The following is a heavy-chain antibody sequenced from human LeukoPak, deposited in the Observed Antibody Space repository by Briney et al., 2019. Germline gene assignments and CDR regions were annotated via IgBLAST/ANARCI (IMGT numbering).Heavy chain of an antibody. Sequence: GGSLRLSCSASGFSFSSYAMHWVRQAPGEGLEYVSAISANGGSTYYANSVRGRFTISRDNSKNTLYLQMGSLRAEDMAVYYCARVRWAETWGDLDYWGQGILVTVSS. CDR1: GFSFSSYA. V-gene: IGHV3-64*01. D-gene: IGHD3-16*01. J-gene: IGHJ4*02. CDR3: ARVRWAETWGDLDY. CDR2: ISANGGST.